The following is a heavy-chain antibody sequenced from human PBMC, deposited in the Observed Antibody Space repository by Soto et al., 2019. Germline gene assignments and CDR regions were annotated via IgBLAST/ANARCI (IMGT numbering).Heavy chain of an antibody. Sequence: SETLSLTCTVSGGSISSYYWSWIRQPPGKGLEWIGYIYYSGSTNYNPSLKSRVTISVDTSKNQFSLKLSSVTAADTAVYYCARVGSGIAVNDYYGMDVWGQGTTVTVSS. CDR2: IYYSGST. CDR3: ARVGSGIAVNDYYGMDV. CDR1: GGSISSYY. J-gene: IGHJ6*02. D-gene: IGHD6-19*01. V-gene: IGHV4-59*01.